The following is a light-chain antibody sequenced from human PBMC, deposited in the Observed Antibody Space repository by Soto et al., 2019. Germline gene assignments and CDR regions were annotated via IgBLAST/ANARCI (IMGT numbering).Light chain of an antibody. V-gene: IGLV2-14*01. J-gene: IGLJ2*01. CDR3: SAYIGSGTLVV. Sequence: QSVLTQPASVSGSPGQSITISCTGTSSDVGAYKYVSWYQQHPGKAPKLMIYEVTNRPSGVSNRFSGSKSGNTASLTISGLQAEDEGDYYCSAYIGSGTLVVFGGGTKLTVL. CDR1: SSDVGAYKY. CDR2: EVT.